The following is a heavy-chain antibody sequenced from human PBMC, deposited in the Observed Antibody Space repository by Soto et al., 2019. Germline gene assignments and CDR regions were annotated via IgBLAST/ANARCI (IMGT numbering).Heavy chain of an antibody. V-gene: IGHV1-69*02. CDR3: ARSYGSGYRAFDY. J-gene: IGHJ4*02. CDR1: GDTFTFYS. D-gene: IGHD3-10*01. CDR2: INPILSMS. Sequence: QVQLVQSGAEVKKPGSSVRVSCKASGDTFTFYSINWVRQAPGLGLEWMGRINPILSMSNYAQRFQGRVTMTADKSTSTAYMELSSRRSEDTAMYYCARSYGSGYRAFDYWGQGALVTVSS.